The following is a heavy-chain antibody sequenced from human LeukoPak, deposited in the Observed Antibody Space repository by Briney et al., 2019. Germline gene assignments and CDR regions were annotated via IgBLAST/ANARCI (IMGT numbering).Heavy chain of an antibody. D-gene: IGHD1-26*01. CDR3: ARGGGSYSKYYFDY. Sequence: SETLSLTCTVSGGSISSSSYYRGWIRQPPGKGLEWIGSIYYSGSTYYNPSLKSRVTISVDTSKNQFSLKLSSVTAADTAVYYCARGGGSYSKYYFDYWGQGTLVTVSS. CDR1: GGSISSSSYY. V-gene: IGHV4-39*07. J-gene: IGHJ4*02. CDR2: IYYSGST.